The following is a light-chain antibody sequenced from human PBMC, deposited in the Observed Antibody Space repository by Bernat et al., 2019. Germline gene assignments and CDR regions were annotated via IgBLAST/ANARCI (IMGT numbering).Light chain of an antibody. J-gene: IGKJ2*01. CDR2: AAS. Sequence: DIQMTQSPSSLSASVGDRVTITCRASQSISSYLNWYHQKPGKAPKVLSYAASSLQSGVPSRFSGSGSGTDFTLTISSLQPEDFATYYCQQSYNFPYTFGQGTKLVIK. V-gene: IGKV1-39*01. CDR1: QSISSY. CDR3: QQSYNFPYT.